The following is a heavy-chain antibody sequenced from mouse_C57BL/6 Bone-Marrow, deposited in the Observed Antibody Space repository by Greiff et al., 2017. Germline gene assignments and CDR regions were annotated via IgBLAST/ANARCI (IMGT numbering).Heavy chain of an antibody. CDR2: IYPGNGDT. CDR1: GYNFTGDW. CDR3: TSYYFTVESMDY. V-gene: IGHV1-5*01. Sequence: EVQLQQSGAVLVRPGASVKLSCKASGYNFTGDWMHWVKQRPGQGLEWIGAIYPGNGDTGYDQKFQGKAKLTAVTSSNTAYLQLSSLTSEDTALYSFTSYYFTVESMDYWGQGPTLTVSS. J-gene: IGHJ2*01. D-gene: IGHD1-1*01.